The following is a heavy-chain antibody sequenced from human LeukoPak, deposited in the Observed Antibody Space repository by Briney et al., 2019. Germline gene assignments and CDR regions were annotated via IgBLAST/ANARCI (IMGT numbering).Heavy chain of an antibody. V-gene: IGHV4-34*01. J-gene: IGHJ6*03. Sequence: PSETLSLTCAVYGGSFSGYYWSWIRQPPGKGLEWIGEINHSGSTNYNPSLKSRVTISVDTSKNQFSLKLSSVTAADTAVYYCARNYPPYYYYYMDVWSKGTTVTVSS. CDR2: INHSGST. CDR3: ARNYPPYYYYYMDV. CDR1: GGSFSGYY. D-gene: IGHD3-10*01.